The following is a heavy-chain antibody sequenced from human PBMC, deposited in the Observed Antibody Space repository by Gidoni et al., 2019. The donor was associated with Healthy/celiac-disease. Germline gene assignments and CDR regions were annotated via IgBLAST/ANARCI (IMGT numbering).Heavy chain of an antibody. CDR2: MNPNSGNT. V-gene: IGHV1-8*01. CDR1: GYTFTSYD. D-gene: IGHD2-2*01. CDR3: ARGGGDIVVVPAAIGYYYYGMDV. Sequence: QVQLVQSGAEVKKPGASVKVSCKASGYTFTSYDINWVRQATGQGLEWMGWMNPNSGNTGYAQKFQGRVTMTRNTSISTAYMELSSLRSEDTAVYYCARGGGDIVVVPAAIGYYYYGMDVWGQGTTVTVSS. J-gene: IGHJ6*02.